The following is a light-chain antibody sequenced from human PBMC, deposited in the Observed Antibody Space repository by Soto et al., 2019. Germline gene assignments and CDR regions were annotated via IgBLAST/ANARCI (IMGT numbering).Light chain of an antibody. J-gene: IGKJ2*01. CDR3: QQYDNWPYT. CDR1: QSVSNN. CDR2: GAS. V-gene: IGKV3-15*01. Sequence: IVLTQSPGTLSLSPGERATLSCRASQSVSNNLAWYQQKPGQAPRLLIYGASTRATAIPARFSGSGSGTEFTLTISSLQSEDFAVYFCQQYDNWPYTFGQGTKVDIK.